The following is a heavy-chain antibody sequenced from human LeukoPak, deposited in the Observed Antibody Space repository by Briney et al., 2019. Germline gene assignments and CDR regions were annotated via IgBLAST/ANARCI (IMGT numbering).Heavy chain of an antibody. CDR1: GGSISSSCCS. CDR3: ARLTGTYYYYYMDD. V-gene: IGHV4-39*07. Sequence: SETLSLTCTVSGGSISSSCCSWGWIRQPPGKGLEWIGSAHYSGSTYYNPSLKSRVTISVDTSKNQFSLKLSSVTAADTAVYYCARLTGTYYYYYMDDWGKGTTVTVSS. J-gene: IGHJ6*03. CDR2: AHYSGST. D-gene: IGHD1-7*01.